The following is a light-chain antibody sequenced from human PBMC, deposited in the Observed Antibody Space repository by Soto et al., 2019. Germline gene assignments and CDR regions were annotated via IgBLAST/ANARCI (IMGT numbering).Light chain of an antibody. J-gene: IGLJ1*01. CDR2: GVG. V-gene: IGLV2-14*01. Sequence: QSVLTQPASVSGSPGQSLTISCTGTSSDVGSYNRVSWYQQHPGEAPKLVIYGVGNRPSGVSNRFSGSKSGNTASLTISGLQAEDEADYYCCSFTTSSTYVFGSGTKVTVL. CDR1: SSDVGSYNR. CDR3: CSFTTSSTYV.